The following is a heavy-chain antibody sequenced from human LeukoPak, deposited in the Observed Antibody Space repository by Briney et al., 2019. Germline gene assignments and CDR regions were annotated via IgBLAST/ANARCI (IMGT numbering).Heavy chain of an antibody. CDR1: GFTFSSYH. Sequence: GGSLRLSCAASGFTFSSYHMHWVRQAPGKGLDWVAVISYDGNNGYYADSVKGRFTISRDTSKNTLYLQMSGLRAEDTAVYYCARDPSTYPDYYGYFDHWGQGTLVTVSS. J-gene: IGHJ4*02. CDR3: ARDPSTYPDYYGYFDH. V-gene: IGHV3-30*19. D-gene: IGHD3-10*01. CDR2: ISYDGNNG.